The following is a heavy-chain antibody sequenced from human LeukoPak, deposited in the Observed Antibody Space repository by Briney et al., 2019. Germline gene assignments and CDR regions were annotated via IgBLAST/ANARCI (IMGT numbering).Heavy chain of an antibody. CDR2: IIPIFGTA. V-gene: IGHV1-69*13. CDR3: ARDALYSSSTDFDY. J-gene: IGHJ4*02. CDR1: GGTFSSYA. D-gene: IGHD6-13*01. Sequence: ASVKVSCKASGGTFSSYAISWVRQAPGQGLEWMGGIIPIFGTANYAQKFQGRVTITVDESTSTAYMELSSLRSEDTAVYYCARDALYSSSTDFDYWGQGTLVTVSS.